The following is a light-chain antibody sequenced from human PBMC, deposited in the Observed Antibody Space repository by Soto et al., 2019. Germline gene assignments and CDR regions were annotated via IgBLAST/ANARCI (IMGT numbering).Light chain of an antibody. CDR1: SSNIGSNP. V-gene: IGLV1-44*01. J-gene: IGLJ2*01. CDR3: ATWDDSLSGVV. Sequence: QSVLTQPPSASGTPGQRVTISCSGSSSNIGSNPVNWYQQFPGTAPKLLIYNNNQLPSGVPDRFSGSKSGTSASLAISGLQSEDEADYYCATWDDSLSGVVFGGGTKLTVL. CDR2: NNN.